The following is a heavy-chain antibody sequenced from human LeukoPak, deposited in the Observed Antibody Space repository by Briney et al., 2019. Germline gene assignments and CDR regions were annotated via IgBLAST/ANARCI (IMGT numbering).Heavy chain of an antibody. D-gene: IGHD5-18*01. J-gene: IGHJ4*02. CDR1: GGSISSHY. CDR2: MYYSGST. V-gene: IGHV4-59*11. CDR3: QSIMTVGDSYGAANH. Sequence: SETLSLTCTVSGGSISSHYWSWIRQTPAKGLESVGYMYYSGSTNYNHSLKSQVTISIDTSKNQFSLTLTSVTAAATAVYLFQSIMTVGDSYGAANHGGKGTLV.